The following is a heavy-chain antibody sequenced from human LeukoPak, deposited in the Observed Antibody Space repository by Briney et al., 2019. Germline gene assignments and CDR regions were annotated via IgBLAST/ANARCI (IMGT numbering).Heavy chain of an antibody. V-gene: IGHV1-18*01. CDR3: ARVPGYSSGRYGPDFDY. CDR1: GYTFTSYG. D-gene: IGHD6-19*01. CDR2: ISAYNGNT. J-gene: IGHJ4*02. Sequence: ASVKVSCKASGYTFTSYGISWVRQAPGQGLEWMGWISAYNGNTNYAQKLQGRVTMTTDTSTSTAYMELRSLRSDDTAVYYCARVPGYSSGRYGPDFDYWGQGTLVTVSS.